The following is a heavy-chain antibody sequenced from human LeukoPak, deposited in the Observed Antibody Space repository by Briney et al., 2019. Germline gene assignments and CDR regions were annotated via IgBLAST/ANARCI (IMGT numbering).Heavy chain of an antibody. J-gene: IGHJ4*02. CDR2: IYYSGST. CDR1: GGSISSSSYY. CDR3: ASLSSRGYSGYEPTSDY. Sequence: PSETLSLTCTVSGGSISSSSYYWGWIRQPPGKGLEWIGSIYYSGSTYDNPSLKRLITISVHTSKNQFSLTLSSVTAADTAVYYSASLSSRGYSGYEPTSDYWGQGTLVTVSS. V-gene: IGHV4-39*01. D-gene: IGHD5-12*01.